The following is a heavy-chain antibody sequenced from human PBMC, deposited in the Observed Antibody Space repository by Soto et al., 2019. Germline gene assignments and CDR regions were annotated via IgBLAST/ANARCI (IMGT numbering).Heavy chain of an antibody. J-gene: IGHJ4*02. CDR1: GFTFSSYA. CDR3: ARDGLGSLDY. CDR2: ISYDGSNK. V-gene: IGHV3-30-3*01. D-gene: IGHD2-15*01. Sequence: GGSLRLSCAASGFTFSSYAMHWVRQAPGKGLEWVAVISYDGSNKYYADSVKGRFTISRDNSKNTLYLQMNSLRAEDTAVYYCARDGLGSLDYWGQGTLVTVSS.